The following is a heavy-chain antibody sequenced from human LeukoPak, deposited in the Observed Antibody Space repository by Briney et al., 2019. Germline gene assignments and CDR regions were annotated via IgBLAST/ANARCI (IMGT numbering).Heavy chain of an antibody. CDR2: IYPRDSET. D-gene: IGHD1-26*01. CDR3: ATTIIRTY. J-gene: IGHJ4*02. CDR1: GYSFTSYW. Sequence: GESLKISCKGSGYSFTSYWIGWVRQMPGKGLEWMGIIYPRDSETRYSPSFQGQVTISADKSVNTAYLQWSSLKASDTAMYYCATTIIRTYWGQGTLVTVSS. V-gene: IGHV5-51*01.